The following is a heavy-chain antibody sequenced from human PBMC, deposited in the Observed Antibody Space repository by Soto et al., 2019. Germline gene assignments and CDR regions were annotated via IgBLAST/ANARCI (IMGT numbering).Heavy chain of an antibody. D-gene: IGHD3-10*01. CDR2: INPSGGST. J-gene: IGHJ5*02. CDR3: ARDRGVPASWFDP. CDR1: GYTFTGYY. V-gene: IGHV1-46*01. Sequence: ASVKVSCKASGYTFTGYYMHWVRQAPGQGLEWMGIINPSGGSTSYAQKFQGRVTMTRDTSTSTVYMELSSLRSEDTAVYYCARDRGVPASWFDPWGQGTLVTVSS.